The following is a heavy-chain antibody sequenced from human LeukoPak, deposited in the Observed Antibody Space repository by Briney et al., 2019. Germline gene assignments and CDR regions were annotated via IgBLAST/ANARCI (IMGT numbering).Heavy chain of an antibody. D-gene: IGHD1-26*01. CDR1: GFTFSSYA. Sequence: SGGSLRPSCAASGFTFSSYAMSWVRQAPGKGLEWVSAISGSGGSTYYADSVKGRFTISRDNSKNTLYLQMNSLRAEDTAVYYCAKTAGIVGATRVDYWGQGTLVTVSS. J-gene: IGHJ4*02. CDR2: ISGSGGST. V-gene: IGHV3-23*01. CDR3: AKTAGIVGATRVDY.